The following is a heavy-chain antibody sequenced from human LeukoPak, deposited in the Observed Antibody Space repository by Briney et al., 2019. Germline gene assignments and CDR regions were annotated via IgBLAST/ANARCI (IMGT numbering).Heavy chain of an antibody. CDR1: GYNFPAYF. Sequence: ASVKVSCKAAGYNFPAYFVHWVRQAPGQGLEWMGRINPNGGDTNYAQKFQGRVIMASDTSISTAYMELSSLIPDDTAVYYCVRVGFTTSWSNFDYWGQGTLVTVSS. CDR3: VRVGFTTSWSNFDY. D-gene: IGHD2-2*01. V-gene: IGHV1-2*06. CDR2: INPNGGDT. J-gene: IGHJ4*02.